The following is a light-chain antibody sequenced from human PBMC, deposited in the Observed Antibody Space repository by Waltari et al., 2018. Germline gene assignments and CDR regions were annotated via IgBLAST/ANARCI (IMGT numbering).Light chain of an antibody. CDR3: CSFAGRSWL. V-gene: IGLV2-23*01. CDR2: ETT. Sequence: QSALTQPASVSASLGQSLTLSCTGTSSDIGLSDLISWYQQHPGKAPKLIIHETTKRPSGVPNRVSGSKSGNTASLTISGLQAEDEADYYCCSFAGRSWLFGGGTKLTVL. CDR1: SSDIGLSDL. J-gene: IGLJ3*02.